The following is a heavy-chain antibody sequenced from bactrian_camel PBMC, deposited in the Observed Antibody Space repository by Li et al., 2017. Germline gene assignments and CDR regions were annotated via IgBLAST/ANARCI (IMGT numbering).Heavy chain of an antibody. CDR1: GDTYC. J-gene: IGHJ6*01. D-gene: IGHD2*01. CDR3: AAHQSPGPCLVPTPRPELFSY. CDR2: INTQLGTT. V-gene: IGHV3S1*01. Sequence: QVQLVESGGGSVEAGGTLRLSCAASGDTYCMAWFRQAPGKERVGVASINTQLGTTYYADPVKGRFTIAQDNAKKTLYLQMNNLATDDTAMYYCAAHQSPGPCLVPTPRPELFSYRGQGTQVTVS.